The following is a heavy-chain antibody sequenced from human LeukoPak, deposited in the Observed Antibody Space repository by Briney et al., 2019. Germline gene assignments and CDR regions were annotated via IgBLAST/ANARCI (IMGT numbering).Heavy chain of an antibody. CDR3: ARDRQPLRFLEWLDAFDI. V-gene: IGHV1-18*01. CDR1: GYTFTSYG. D-gene: IGHD3-3*01. J-gene: IGHJ3*02. Sequence: GASVKVSCKASGYTFTSYGISWVRQAPGQGLEWMGWISAYNGNTNYAQKLRGRVTMTTDTSTSTAYMELRSLRSDDTAVYYCARDRQPLRFLEWLDAFDIWGQGTMVTVSS. CDR2: ISAYNGNT.